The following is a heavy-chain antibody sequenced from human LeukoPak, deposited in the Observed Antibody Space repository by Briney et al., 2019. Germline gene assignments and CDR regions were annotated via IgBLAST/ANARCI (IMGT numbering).Heavy chain of an antibody. J-gene: IGHJ4*02. Sequence: SETLSLTCTVSGGSISSYYWSWIRQPPGKGLEWIGYIYYSGSTNYNPSLNSRVTISVDTSKNQFSLKLSSVTAADTAVYYCASALTGYYNFDYWGQGTLVTVSS. V-gene: IGHV4-59*01. D-gene: IGHD3-9*01. CDR2: IYYSGST. CDR3: ASALTGYYNFDY. CDR1: GGSISSYY.